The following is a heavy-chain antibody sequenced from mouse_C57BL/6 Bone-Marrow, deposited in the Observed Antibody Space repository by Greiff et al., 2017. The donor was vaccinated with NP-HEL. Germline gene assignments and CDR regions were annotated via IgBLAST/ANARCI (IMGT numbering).Heavy chain of an antibody. CDR3: ARGDTTVAYWYFDV. CDR1: FSTFTISF. V-gene: IGHV1-58*01. CDR2: IYIGNGYT. Sequence: VQLQQSGAELGRPGSSVQTSCPPSFSTFTISFINFFNHIPGQGLEWIGYIYIGNGYTEYNEKFKGKATLTSDTSSSTAYMQLSSLTSEDSAIYFCARGDTTVAYWYFDVWGTGTTVTVSS. D-gene: IGHD1-1*01. J-gene: IGHJ1*03.